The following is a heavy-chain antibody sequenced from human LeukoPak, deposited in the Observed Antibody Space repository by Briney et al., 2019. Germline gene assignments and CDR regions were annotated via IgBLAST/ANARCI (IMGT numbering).Heavy chain of an antibody. CDR1: DYSISSSYY. V-gene: IGHV4-38-2*02. Sequence: PSETLSLTCNVSDYSISSSYYWGWIRQPPGKGLEWIGSIYYSGSTYYNPSLKSRVTISVDTSKNQFSLKLSSVTAADTAVYYCARADSSGYNGGDAFDIWGQGTMVTVSS. J-gene: IGHJ3*02. CDR3: ARADSSGYNGGDAFDI. CDR2: IYYSGST. D-gene: IGHD3-22*01.